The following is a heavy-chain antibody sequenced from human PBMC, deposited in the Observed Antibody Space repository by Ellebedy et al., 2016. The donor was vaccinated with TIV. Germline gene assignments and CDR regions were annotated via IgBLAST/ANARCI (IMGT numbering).Heavy chain of an antibody. D-gene: IGHD4-17*01. Sequence: PGGSLRLSCAASGFSFRSYWMTWVRQAPGKGLEWVANIYHGGSQQFYVDSVKGRFTISRDNAKNSLYLQMNSLGAEDTAVYYCARRGSYGDYAVQINSWFDRWGQGTLVTVSS. CDR2: IYHGGSQQ. V-gene: IGHV3-7*01. CDR3: ARRGSYGDYAVQINSWFDR. CDR1: GFSFRSYW. J-gene: IGHJ5*02.